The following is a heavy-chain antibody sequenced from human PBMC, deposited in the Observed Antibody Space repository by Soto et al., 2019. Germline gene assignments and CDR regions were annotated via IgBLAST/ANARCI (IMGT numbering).Heavy chain of an antibody. CDR2: IYSGGST. CDR3: ARGSVTDAYGMDV. D-gene: IGHD4-4*01. Sequence: GGSLRLSCAASGFTVSSNYMSWVRQAPGKGLEWVSVIYSGGSTYYADSVKGRFTISRDNSKNTLYLQMNSLRAEDTAVYYCARGSVTDAYGMDVWGQGTTVTVSS. CDR1: GFTVSSNY. V-gene: IGHV3-53*01. J-gene: IGHJ6*02.